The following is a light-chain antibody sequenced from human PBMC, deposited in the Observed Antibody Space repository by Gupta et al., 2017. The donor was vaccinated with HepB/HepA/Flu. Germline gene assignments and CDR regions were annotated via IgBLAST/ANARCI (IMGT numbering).Light chain of an antibody. CDR1: NIGSRS. J-gene: IGLJ2*01. CDR2: YNS. Sequence: SSVLAQPPSVSVAPGKTASISCGGHNIGSRSVHWYQQKPGQAPVLVIYYNSDRPSGIPERFSGSNSGNTATLTISRVEAGDEADYYCQVWDGSSVHLVFGGGTKLTVL. V-gene: IGLV3-21*04. CDR3: QVWDGSSVHLV.